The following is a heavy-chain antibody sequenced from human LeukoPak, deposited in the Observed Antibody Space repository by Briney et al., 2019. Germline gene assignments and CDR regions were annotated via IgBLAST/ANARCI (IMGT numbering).Heavy chain of an antibody. CDR2: ISHSGST. V-gene: IGHV4-4*02. CDR3: ARGFRGDNFDY. D-gene: IGHD7-27*01. J-gene: IGHJ4*02. Sequence: PSETLSLTCAVSGASISRPYWWSWVRQSPGKGLEWIGEISHSGSTHYNPSLKSRVTISVDKSKNQVSLKLNSVTAADTAVYFCARGFRGDNFDYWGQGTLVTVSS. CDR1: GASISRPYW.